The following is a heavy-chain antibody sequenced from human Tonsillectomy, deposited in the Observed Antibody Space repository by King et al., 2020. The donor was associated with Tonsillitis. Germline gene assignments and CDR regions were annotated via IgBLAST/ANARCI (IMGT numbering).Heavy chain of an antibody. D-gene: IGHD3-22*01. CDR1: GYTFTGYY. Sequence: VQLVESGAEVKKPGASVKVSCKASGYTFTGYYMHWVRQAPGQGLEWMGWINPNSGGTNYAQKFQGRVTMTRDTSISTAYMELSRLRSDDTAVYYCARGEPLLGMYYYDSSGYLGAFDIWGQGTMVTVSS. V-gene: IGHV1-2*02. J-gene: IGHJ3*02. CDR3: ARGEPLLGMYYYDSSGYLGAFDI. CDR2: INPNSGGT.